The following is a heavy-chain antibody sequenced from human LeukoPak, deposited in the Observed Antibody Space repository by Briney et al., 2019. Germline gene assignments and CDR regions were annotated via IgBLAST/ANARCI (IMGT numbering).Heavy chain of an antibody. D-gene: IGHD6-19*01. CDR1: GGSISSYY. CDR2: IYTSGST. J-gene: IGHJ6*03. Sequence: SETLSLTCTVSGGSISSYYWSRVRQPAGKGLEWIGRIYTSGSTNYNPSLKSRVTMSVDTSKNQFSLKLSSVTAADTAVYYCAKGAGSDIYYYYYMDVWGKGTTVTVSS. CDR3: AKGAGSDIYYYYYMDV. V-gene: IGHV4-4*07.